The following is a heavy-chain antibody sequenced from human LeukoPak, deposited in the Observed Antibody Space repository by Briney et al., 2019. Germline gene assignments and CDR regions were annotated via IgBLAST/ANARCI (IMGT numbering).Heavy chain of an antibody. CDR1: GFTFSSYG. J-gene: IGHJ4*02. CDR2: IWYDGSNK. V-gene: IGHV3-33*01. CDR3: ASSYAPFDY. D-gene: IGHD3-10*01. Sequence: GRSLRLSCAASGFTFSSYGMHWVRQAPGKGLEWVAVIWYDGSNKYYADSVKGRFTISRDNSKNSLSLEMNSLRDDDTAVYYCASSYAPFDYWGQGTLVTVSS.